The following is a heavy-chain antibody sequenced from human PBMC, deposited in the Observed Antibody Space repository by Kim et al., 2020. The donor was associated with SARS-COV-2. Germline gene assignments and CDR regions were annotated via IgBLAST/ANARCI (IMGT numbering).Heavy chain of an antibody. J-gene: IGHJ3*02. CDR3: ARYYPDYGDYPTNYDAFDI. Sequence: GGSLRLSCAASGFTFSSYSMNWVRQAPGKGLEWVSSISSSSSYIYYADSVKGRFTISRDNAKNSLYLQMNSLRAEDTAVYYCARYYPDYGDYPTNYDAFDIWGQGTMVTVSS. V-gene: IGHV3-21*01. CDR1: GFTFSSYS. CDR2: ISSSSSYI. D-gene: IGHD4-17*01.